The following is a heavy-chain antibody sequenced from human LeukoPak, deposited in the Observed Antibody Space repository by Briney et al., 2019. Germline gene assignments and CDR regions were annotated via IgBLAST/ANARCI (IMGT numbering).Heavy chain of an antibody. V-gene: IGHV3-66*02. CDR1: GFTVSSNY. Sequence: GGSLRLSCAASGFTVSSNYMSWVRQAPGKGLEWVSVIYSGGSTYYADSVKGRFTISRDNSKNTLYLQMNSLTAEDTAVYYCARGSSSWYYYYYYMDVWGKGTTVTVSS. CDR2: IYSGGST. CDR3: ARGSSSWYYYYYYMDV. D-gene: IGHD6-13*01. J-gene: IGHJ6*03.